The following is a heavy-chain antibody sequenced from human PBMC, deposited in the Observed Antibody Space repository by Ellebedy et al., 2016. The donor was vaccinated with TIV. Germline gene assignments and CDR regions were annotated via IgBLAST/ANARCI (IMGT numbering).Heavy chain of an antibody. CDR2: ISWRGHYI. J-gene: IGHJ4*02. V-gene: IGHV3-9*01. CDR1: GFTFDDYA. Sequence: SLKISCAASGFTFDDYAMHWARQAPGKGLEWVSGISWRGHYIGYADSVRGRFTISRGNAKNSLYLQMNSLRIEDTAVYYCTKDLLRGIWGGSGRDYWGQGTLVTVSS. D-gene: IGHD7-27*01. CDR3: TKDLLRGIWGGSGRDY.